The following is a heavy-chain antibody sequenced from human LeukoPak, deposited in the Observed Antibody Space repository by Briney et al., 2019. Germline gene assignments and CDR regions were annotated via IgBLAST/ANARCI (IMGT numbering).Heavy chain of an antibody. CDR3: ARALSYCGGDCYSLDYYYYYMDV. CDR2: IIPIFGTA. J-gene: IGHJ6*03. CDR1: GGTFSSYA. Sequence: ASVKVSCKASGGTFSSYAISWVRQAPGQGLEWMGGIIPIFGTANYAQKFQGRVTITTDESTSTAYMELSSLRSEGTAVYYCARALSYCGGDCYSLDYYYYYMDVWGKGTTVTVSS. D-gene: IGHD2-21*02. V-gene: IGHV1-69*05.